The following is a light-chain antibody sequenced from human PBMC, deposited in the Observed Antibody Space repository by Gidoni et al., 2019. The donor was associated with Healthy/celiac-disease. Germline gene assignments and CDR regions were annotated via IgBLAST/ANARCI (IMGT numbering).Light chain of an antibody. J-gene: IGKJ4*01. CDR1: QSVSSY. CDR2: DAS. CDR3: QQRSNWPPALT. Sequence: EIVLTQSPATLSLSPGERATLSCRASQSVSSYLAWYQQKPGQAPRLLIYDASNRPTGLPARCSSSGSGTDFTLTISSLEPEDFAVYYCQQRSNWPPALTFGGGTKVEIK. V-gene: IGKV3-11*01.